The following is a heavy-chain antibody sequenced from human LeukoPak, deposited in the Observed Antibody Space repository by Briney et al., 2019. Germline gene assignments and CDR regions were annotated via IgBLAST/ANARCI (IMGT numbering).Heavy chain of an antibody. CDR3: ARSGGSKASAFDY. V-gene: IGHV4-30-4*01. Sequence: SETMSLTSTVYAGSLSSGDYYWSWIRQPPGKGLEWIGYIYYSESTYYNPSLKSRVTISVDTSKNQCSLKLSSVTAADTAVYYCARSGGSKASAFDYWGQGTLVTVSS. D-gene: IGHD3-10*01. CDR2: IYYSEST. J-gene: IGHJ4*02. CDR1: AGSLSSGDYY.